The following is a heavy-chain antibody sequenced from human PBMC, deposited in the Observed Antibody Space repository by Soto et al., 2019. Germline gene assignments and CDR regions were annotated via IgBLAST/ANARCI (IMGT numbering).Heavy chain of an antibody. CDR1: GFTFSSYA. V-gene: IGHV3-23*01. Sequence: EVQLLESGGGLVQPGGSLRLSCAASGFTFSSYAMSCVRQAPGKGLEWVSGISDSVGSTYYADSVKGRFTISRDNSKNTLDLQMNSLRADDTAVYYCANGCGGTCYSRIHYWGQGTLVTVSS. D-gene: IGHD2-15*01. J-gene: IGHJ4*02. CDR2: ISDSVGST. CDR3: ANGCGGTCYSRIHY.